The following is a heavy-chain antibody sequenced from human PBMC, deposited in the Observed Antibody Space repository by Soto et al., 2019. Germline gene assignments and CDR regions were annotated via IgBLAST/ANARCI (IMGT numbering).Heavy chain of an antibody. Sequence: GASVKVSCKASGYTFTSYDINWVRQATGQGLEWMGWMNPNSGNTGYAQKFQGRVTMTRNTSISTAYMELSSLRSEDTAVYYCARGPLPPEEYCIGGSCYPTWYFDLWGRGTLVTVSS. CDR3: ARGPLPPEEYCIGGSCYPTWYFDL. V-gene: IGHV1-8*01. CDR2: MNPNSGNT. D-gene: IGHD2-15*01. CDR1: GYTFTSYD. J-gene: IGHJ2*01.